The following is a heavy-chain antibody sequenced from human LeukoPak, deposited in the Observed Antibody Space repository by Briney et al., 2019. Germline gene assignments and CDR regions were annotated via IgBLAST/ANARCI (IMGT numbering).Heavy chain of an antibody. CDR3: ASYCSSTSCFHDAFDI. V-gene: IGHV3-7*01. J-gene: IGHJ3*02. CDR1: GFTFSSYW. Sequence: GGSLRLSCAASGFTFSSYWMSWVRQAPGKGLEWVANIKQDGSDKYYVDSVKGRFTISRDNAKNSLYLQMNSLRAEDTAVYYCASYCSSTSCFHDAFDIWGQGTMVTVSS. D-gene: IGHD2-2*01. CDR2: IKQDGSDK.